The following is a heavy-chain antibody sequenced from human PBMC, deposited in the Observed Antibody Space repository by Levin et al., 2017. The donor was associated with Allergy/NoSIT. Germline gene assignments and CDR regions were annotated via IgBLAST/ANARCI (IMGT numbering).Heavy chain of an antibody. J-gene: IGHJ4*02. Sequence: SETLSLTCTVSGGSILSSSFYWGWIRRSPGKGLEWIGSLYHRGNTHYNSALKSRVTISVDTSTGVLSLKVKSLPAADSAVYYCGRHDIFTGYFDYWGRGTLVTVSS. CDR2: LYHRGNT. CDR1: GGSILSSSFY. V-gene: IGHV4-39*01. D-gene: IGHD3-9*01. CDR3: GRHDIFTGYFDY.